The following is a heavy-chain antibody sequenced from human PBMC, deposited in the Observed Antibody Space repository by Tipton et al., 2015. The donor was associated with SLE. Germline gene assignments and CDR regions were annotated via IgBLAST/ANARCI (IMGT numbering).Heavy chain of an antibody. D-gene: IGHD3-3*01. CDR1: GGSFSGYY. V-gene: IGHV4-34*01. CDR3: ARSYDFWSGYTN. Sequence: TLSLTCAVYGGSFSGYYWSWIRQPPGKGLEWIGEINHSGSTYYNPSLKSRVTISVDTSKNQFSLKLSSVTAADTAVYCCARSYDFWSGYTNWGQGTLVTVSS. CDR2: INHSGST. J-gene: IGHJ4*02.